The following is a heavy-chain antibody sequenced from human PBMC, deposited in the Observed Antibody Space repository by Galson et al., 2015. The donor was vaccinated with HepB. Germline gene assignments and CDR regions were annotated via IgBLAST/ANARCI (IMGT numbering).Heavy chain of an antibody. D-gene: IGHD3-10*01. J-gene: IGHJ3*02. CDR3: AGGVTLDYYGSGPGPFDI. CDR2: INSDGSST. Sequence: SLRLSCAASGFTFSSYWMHWVRQAPGKGLVWVSRINSDGSSTSYADSVKGRFTISRDNAKNTLYLQMNSLRAEDTAVYYCAGGVTLDYYGSGPGPFDIWGQGTMVTVSS. V-gene: IGHV3-74*01. CDR1: GFTFSSYW.